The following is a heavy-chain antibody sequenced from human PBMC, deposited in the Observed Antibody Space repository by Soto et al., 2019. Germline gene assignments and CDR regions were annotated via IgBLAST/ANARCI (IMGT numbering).Heavy chain of an antibody. CDR2: IRSKANSYAT. D-gene: IGHD4-17*01. Sequence: EVQLVESGGGLVQPGGSLKLSCAASGFTFSGSAMHWVRQASGNGLEWVGRIRSKANSYATAYAASVKCRFTIPSDDSKNTAYLQMNSLKTEDTAVYYCHSEATVTAHYWYFDLWGRGTLVTFSS. V-gene: IGHV3-73*01. J-gene: IGHJ2*01. CDR3: HSEATVTAHYWYFDL. CDR1: GFTFSGSA.